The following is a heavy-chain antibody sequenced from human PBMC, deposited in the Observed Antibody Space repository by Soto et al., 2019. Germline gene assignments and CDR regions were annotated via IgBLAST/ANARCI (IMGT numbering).Heavy chain of an antibody. Sequence: SETLSLTCTVSGGSISSGDYYWSWIRQPPGKGLEWIGYIYYSGSTYYNPSLKSRVTISVDTSKNQFSLKLSSVTAADTAVYYCARVLKQWLVLDYWGQGTLVTVSS. CDR2: IYYSGST. J-gene: IGHJ4*02. D-gene: IGHD6-19*01. CDR3: ARVLKQWLVLDY. CDR1: GGSISSGDYY. V-gene: IGHV4-30-4*01.